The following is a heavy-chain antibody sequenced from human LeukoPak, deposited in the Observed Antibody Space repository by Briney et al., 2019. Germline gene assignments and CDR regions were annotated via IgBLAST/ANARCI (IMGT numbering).Heavy chain of an antibody. Sequence: KFQGRVTITRDTSASTAYMELCSLRSEDTAVYYCARRYGDYVRYFDYWGQGTLVTVSS. D-gene: IGHD4-17*01. CDR3: ARRYGDYVRYFDY. J-gene: IGHJ4*02. V-gene: IGHV1-3*01.